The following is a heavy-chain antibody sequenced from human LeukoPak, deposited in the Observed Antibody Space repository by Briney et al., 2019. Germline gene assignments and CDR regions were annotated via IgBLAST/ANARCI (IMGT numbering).Heavy chain of an antibody. CDR1: GYSISSAYY. D-gene: IGHD3-10*01. Sequence: PSATLSLTSAVSGYSISSAYYWGWIRQPPGKGLEWIGSMSHNRGTYYNPSLKSRVTISMDTSKNQFSLRLSSVTAADTAVYYCASYYASGVSAYNYYGMDVWGKGTTVTVSS. J-gene: IGHJ6*04. V-gene: IGHV4-38-2*01. CDR3: ASYYASGVSAYNYYGMDV. CDR2: MSHNRGT.